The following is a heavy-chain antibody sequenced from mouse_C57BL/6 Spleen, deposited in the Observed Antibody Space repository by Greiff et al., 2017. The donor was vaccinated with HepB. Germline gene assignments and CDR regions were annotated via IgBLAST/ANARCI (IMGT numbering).Heavy chain of an antibody. CDR1: GYTFTSYW. D-gene: IGHD1-1*01. Sequence: QVQLQQPGAELVKPGASVKLSCKASGYTFTSYWMQWVKQRPGQGLEWIGEIDPSDSYTNYNQKFKGKATLTVDTSSSTAYMQLSSLTSEDSAVYYCARREPYYGSSMDYWGQGTSVTVSS. V-gene: IGHV1-50*01. J-gene: IGHJ4*01. CDR3: ARREPYYGSSMDY. CDR2: IDPSDSYT.